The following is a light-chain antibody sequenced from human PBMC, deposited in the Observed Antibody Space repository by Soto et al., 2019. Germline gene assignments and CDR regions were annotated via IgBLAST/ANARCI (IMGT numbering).Light chain of an antibody. Sequence: QSALTQPPSVSAAPGQKVTIFCSGSNSNIGSNFVSWYQQVPGTAPKLLVYEDHQRPSGTPVRFSGSKSGTSATLAITGLQPGDEAHYYCGTWDTSLDSGIFSGGTKLTVL. CDR1: NSNIGSNF. V-gene: IGLV1-51*02. CDR2: EDH. CDR3: GTWDTSLDSGI. J-gene: IGLJ2*01.